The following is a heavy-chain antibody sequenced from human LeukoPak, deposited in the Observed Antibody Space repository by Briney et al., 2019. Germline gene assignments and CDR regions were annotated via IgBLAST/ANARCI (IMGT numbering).Heavy chain of an antibody. Sequence: PSETLSLTCSVSGGTIRSYYWSWIRQPPGKGLEWIGYIYYSGSTNYNPSLKSRVTISVDTSKNQFSLKLSSVTAAATAVYYCATMVQGVHTYFGSWGQGNLVTVSS. CDR2: IYYSGST. V-gene: IGHV4-59*01. D-gene: IGHD3-10*01. CDR3: ATMVQGVHTYFGS. CDR1: GGTIRSYY. J-gene: IGHJ4*02.